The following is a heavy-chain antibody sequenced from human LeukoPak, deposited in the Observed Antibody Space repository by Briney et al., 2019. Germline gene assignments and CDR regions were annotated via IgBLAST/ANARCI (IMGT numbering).Heavy chain of an antibody. V-gene: IGHV4-34*01. Sequence: KTSETPSLTPAVHGDSFCGSYWSWIPHPPGTGLEWSGQINHSGSTNYNPSPQSRVTISIDTSKSQFSLKLSSVTAADTAVYYCAREGPSPFDYWGQGTLVTVSS. J-gene: IGHJ4*02. CDR1: GDSFCGSY. CDR3: AREGPSPFDY. CDR2: INHSGST.